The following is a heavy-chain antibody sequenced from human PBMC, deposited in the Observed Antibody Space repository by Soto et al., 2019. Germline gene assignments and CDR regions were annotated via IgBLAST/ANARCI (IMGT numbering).Heavy chain of an antibody. Sequence: GASVKVSCKASGYPFTTYGITWVRQAPGQGLEWMGWISAYNANTNYAQKLQGRVTMTTDTSTSTVYMELRSLRSDDTAVYYCARGIEQRSGYYRTLSYFDYWGQGTLVTVSS. CDR1: GYPFTTYG. CDR3: ARGIEQRSGYYRTLSYFDY. J-gene: IGHJ4*02. V-gene: IGHV1-18*04. D-gene: IGHD3-22*01. CDR2: ISAYNANT.